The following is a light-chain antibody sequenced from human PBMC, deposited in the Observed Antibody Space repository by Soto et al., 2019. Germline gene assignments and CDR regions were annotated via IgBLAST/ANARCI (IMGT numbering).Light chain of an antibody. V-gene: IGKV3-20*01. J-gene: IGKJ4*01. CDR3: QQHGTSPI. CDR2: GAS. Sequence: EVVLTQSPGTLSLSPGERATLSCXASQAVSSILLAWYQQKPGQAPRLLIYGASSRATGIPDRFSGSGSGTDFTLTVSRLEPEDFAVYYCQQHGTSPIFGGGTKVDIK. CDR1: QAVSSIL.